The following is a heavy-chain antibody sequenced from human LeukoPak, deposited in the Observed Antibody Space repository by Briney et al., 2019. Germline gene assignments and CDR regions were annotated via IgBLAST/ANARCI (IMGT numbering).Heavy chain of an antibody. CDR3: ARGDFDY. V-gene: IGHV3-23*01. J-gene: IGHJ4*02. CDR2: ISTTGGST. Sequence: GGSLRLSCAASGFSFNNYAMSWVRQAPGKGLEWVSAISTTGGSTYYADSVKGRFTVSRDDSKNTLYLQMNSLGADDTAVYYCARGDFDYWGQGTLVTVSS. CDR1: GFSFNNYA.